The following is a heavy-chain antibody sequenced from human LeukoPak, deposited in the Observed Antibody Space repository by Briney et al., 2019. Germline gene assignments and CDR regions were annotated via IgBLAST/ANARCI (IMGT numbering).Heavy chain of an antibody. Sequence: SETLSLTCTVSGGSISSYYWSWVRQPPGKGLEWIGYIYYSGTTNYNPSLKSRVTISVDMSKNQFSLKLTSVTAADTPLYYCARVGSRRNWFDPWGQGTLVTVSS. V-gene: IGHV4-59*01. CDR1: GGSISSYY. D-gene: IGHD2-15*01. CDR2: IYYSGTT. CDR3: ARVGSRRNWFDP. J-gene: IGHJ5*02.